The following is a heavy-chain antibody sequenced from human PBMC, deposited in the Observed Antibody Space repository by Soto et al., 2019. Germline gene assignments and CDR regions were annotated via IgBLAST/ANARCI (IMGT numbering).Heavy chain of an antibody. CDR2: IYSGGST. CDR3: AREDRVATGRYCSGGSCPNGYYMDV. Sequence: GGSLRLSCAASGFTVSSDYMSWVRQAPGKGLEWVSVIYSGGSTYYADSVKGRFTISRHNSKNTLYLQMNSLRAEDTAVYYCAREDRVATGRYCSGGSCPNGYYMDVWGRGTTVIVSS. V-gene: IGHV3-53*04. CDR1: GFTVSSDY. D-gene: IGHD2-15*01. J-gene: IGHJ6*03.